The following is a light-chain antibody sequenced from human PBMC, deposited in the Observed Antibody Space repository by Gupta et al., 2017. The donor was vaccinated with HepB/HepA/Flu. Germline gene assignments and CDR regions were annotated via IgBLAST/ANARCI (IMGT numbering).Light chain of an antibody. Sequence: QPVLTQPPSASGTPGQRVTISCSGSSSNIGNDNAYWYQQLPGTAPKLLIYNDNQRPSVVPVRFSGSKSGTTASLAISGLLAEDEADYYCGGCDDILIGSVFGDGTKVTVL. CDR2: NDN. CDR3: GGCDDILIGSV. CDR1: SSNIGNDN. J-gene: IGLJ1*01. V-gene: IGLV1-47*02.